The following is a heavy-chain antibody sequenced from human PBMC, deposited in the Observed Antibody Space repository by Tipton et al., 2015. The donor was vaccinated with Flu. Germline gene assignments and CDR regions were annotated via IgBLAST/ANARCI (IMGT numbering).Heavy chain of an antibody. CDR1: GGTFSSYA. D-gene: IGHD3-9*01. J-gene: IGHJ4*02. CDR2: IIPILGIA. Sequence: QSGPEVKKPGSSVKVSCKASGGTFSSYAISWVRQAPGQGLEWMGGIIPILGIANYAQKFQGRVTITADESTSTAYMELSSLRSEDTAVYYCARDLRTYYDILTGYPLIDYWGQGTLVTVSS. CDR3: ARDLRTYYDILTGYPLIDY. V-gene: IGHV1-69*01.